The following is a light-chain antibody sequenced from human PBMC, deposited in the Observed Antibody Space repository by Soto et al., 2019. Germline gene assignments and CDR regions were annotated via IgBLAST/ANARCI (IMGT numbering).Light chain of an antibody. CDR3: QQYGSSPLT. J-gene: IGKJ4*01. V-gene: IGKV3-20*01. CDR1: QYVSTTF. Sequence: EIALTQSPGTLSLSPGERATLSCRASQYVSTTFFAWYQQKPGQAPRLLIYGTSNRATGIPARFSGSGSGTDCTLTISRPEPEDFAAYYCQQYGSSPLTVGGGTRMEIK. CDR2: GTS.